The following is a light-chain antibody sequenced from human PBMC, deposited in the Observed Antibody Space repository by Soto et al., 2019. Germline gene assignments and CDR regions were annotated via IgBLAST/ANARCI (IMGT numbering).Light chain of an antibody. V-gene: IGLV2-11*01. Sequence: QSVLTQPRSVSGSPGQSVTISCTGTSSDVGGYNFVSWYQQHPGKAPKLMIYDVSQRPSGVPDRFSGSKSGNTASLTISRLQDEDEADYYCCSYAGSHFLFGGGTKLTVL. J-gene: IGLJ2*01. CDR3: CSYAGSHFL. CDR2: DVS. CDR1: SSDVGGYNF.